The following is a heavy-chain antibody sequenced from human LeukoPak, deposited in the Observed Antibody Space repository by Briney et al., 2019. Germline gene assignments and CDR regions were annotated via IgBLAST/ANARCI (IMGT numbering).Heavy chain of an antibody. D-gene: IGHD1-26*01. CDR2: IWYDGSNK. CDR3: ARDPVGATTSYYFDY. CDR1: GFTFSSYG. Sequence: PGGSLRLSCAASGFTFSSYGMHWVRQARGKGLEGVAVIWYDGSNKYYADSVKGRFTISRDNSKNTLYLQMNSLRAEDTAVYYCARDPVGATTSYYFDYWGQGTLVTVSS. J-gene: IGHJ4*02. V-gene: IGHV3-33*01.